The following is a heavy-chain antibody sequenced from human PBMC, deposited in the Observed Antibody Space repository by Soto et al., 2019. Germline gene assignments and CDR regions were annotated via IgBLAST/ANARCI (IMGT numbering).Heavy chain of an antibody. D-gene: IGHD1-26*01. CDR3: AGGTYWGAY. V-gene: IGHV3-33*01. Sequence: QVQLVESGGGVVLPGRSLRLSCAASGFYFSNYGMHWVRQAPGKGLEWVAIIWYDGSNKYYADSVKGRFTISRDNSKNTLYLQMNSLRAEDTAVYYCAGGTYWGAYWGQGARVTVSS. CDR2: IWYDGSNK. J-gene: IGHJ4*02. CDR1: GFYFSNYG.